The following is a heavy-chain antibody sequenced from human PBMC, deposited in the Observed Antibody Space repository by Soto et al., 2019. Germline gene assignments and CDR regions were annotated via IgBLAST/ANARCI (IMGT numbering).Heavy chain of an antibody. D-gene: IGHD3-3*01. J-gene: IGHJ6*02. CDR3: ARAYDFWSGSYYYYVMDV. V-gene: IGHV4-59*01. CDR1: GGSIISYY. CDR2: IYYSGST. Sequence: SETLSLTCTVSGGSIISYYWSWILQPPWKGLEWIGYIYYSGSTNYNPSLKSRVTISVDTSKNQFSLKLSSVTAADTAVYYCARAYDFWSGSYYYYVMDVWGQGTTVTVSS.